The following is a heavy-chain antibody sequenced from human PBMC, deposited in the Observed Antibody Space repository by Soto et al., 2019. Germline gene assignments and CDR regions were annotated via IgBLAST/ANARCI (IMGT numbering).Heavy chain of an antibody. J-gene: IGHJ4*02. Sequence: SETLSLTCSVSGGSVSSGRYYWSWVRQHPGKGLEWIGYIHYSGSTNYNPSLKSRVTISVDTSKNQFSLKLSSVTAADTAVYYCARTYYYDSSGYYGGLDYWGQGTLVTVSS. V-gene: IGHV4-61*01. CDR2: IHYSGST. CDR1: GGSVSSGRYY. CDR3: ARTYYYDSSGYYGGLDY. D-gene: IGHD3-22*01.